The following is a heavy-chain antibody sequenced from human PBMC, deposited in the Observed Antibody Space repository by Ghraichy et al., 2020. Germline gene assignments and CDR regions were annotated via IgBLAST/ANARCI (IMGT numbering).Heavy chain of an antibody. CDR3: TRDYYYDRTHYYSRGGDFNC. CDR2: ISGNGYYI. V-gene: IGHV3-21*01. Sequence: GESLNISCAASGFTFSDYSMNWVRQAPGKGLEWVSSISGNGYYIYYANSLRGRFTISRDNAENSLYLQMNNLRAEDTAIYYCTRDYYYDRTHYYSRGGDFNCWGQGTLVTVSS. J-gene: IGHJ4*02. D-gene: IGHD3-22*01. CDR1: GFTFSDYS.